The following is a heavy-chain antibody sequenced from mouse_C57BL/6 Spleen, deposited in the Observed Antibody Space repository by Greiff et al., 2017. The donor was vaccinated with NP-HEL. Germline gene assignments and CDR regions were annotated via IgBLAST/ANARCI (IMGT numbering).Heavy chain of an antibody. CDR2: INPSNGGT. CDR3: ARGGATVVEYYYAMDY. D-gene: IGHD1-1*01. CDR1: GYTFTSYW. V-gene: IGHV1-53*01. J-gene: IGHJ4*01. Sequence: VKLQQPGTELVKPGASVKLSCKASGYTFTSYWMHWVKQRPGQGLEWIGNINPSNGGTNYNEKFKSKATLTVDKSSSTAYMQLSSLTSEDSAVYYCARGGATVVEYYYAMDYWGQGTTLTVSS.